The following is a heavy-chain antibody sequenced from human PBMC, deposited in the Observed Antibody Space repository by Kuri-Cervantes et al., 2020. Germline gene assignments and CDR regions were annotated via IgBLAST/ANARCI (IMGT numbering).Heavy chain of an antibody. Sequence: GESLKISCAASGFTFSSYAMHWVRQAPGKGLEWVAVISYDGSNKYYADSVKGRFTISRDNSKNTLYLQMNSLRAEDTAVYYCARGLVGSSWYDYFDYWGQGTLVTVSS. CDR2: ISYDGSNK. CDR1: GFTFSSYA. J-gene: IGHJ4*02. D-gene: IGHD6-13*01. V-gene: IGHV3-30*07. CDR3: ARGLVGSSWYDYFDY.